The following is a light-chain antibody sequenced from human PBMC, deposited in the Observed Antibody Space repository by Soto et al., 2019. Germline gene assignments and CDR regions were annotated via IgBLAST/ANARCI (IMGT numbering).Light chain of an antibody. J-gene: IGLJ1*01. V-gene: IGLV2-11*01. Sequence: QSALTQPRSVSGSPGQSVIISCTGTSSDVGVYNYVSWYQQHPDKAPKLMIYDVIKRPSGVPDRFSGSKSGNTASLTISGLQAEDEADYYCFSYAGTHTYVFGTGTKLTVL. CDR3: FSYAGTHTYV. CDR2: DVI. CDR1: SSDVGVYNY.